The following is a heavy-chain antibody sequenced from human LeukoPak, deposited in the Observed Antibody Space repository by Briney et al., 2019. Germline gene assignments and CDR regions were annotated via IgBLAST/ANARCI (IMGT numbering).Heavy chain of an antibody. Sequence: GESLKISCKGSGYSFTNYWIGWVRQMPGKGLEWMGIIYPGDSDTRYSPSFQGQVTISADKSINTAYLQWSSLKASDTAMYYCARSADRDSSGFGAFDIWGQGTIVTVSS. J-gene: IGHJ3*02. V-gene: IGHV5-51*01. CDR3: ARSADRDSSGFGAFDI. D-gene: IGHD3-22*01. CDR2: IYPGDSDT. CDR1: GYSFTNYW.